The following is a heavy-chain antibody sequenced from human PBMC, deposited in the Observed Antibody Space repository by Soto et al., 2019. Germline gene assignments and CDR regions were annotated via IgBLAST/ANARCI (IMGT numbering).Heavy chain of an antibody. V-gene: IGHV3-64*01. CDR3: ARRARPDFYYMDV. Sequence: EVQLAESGGGLAQPGGSLRLSCAASGFTLSGYAMDWVPQAPGKGLEYVSGTSSNGVGTYYANSVQGSFTISRDSSKNTVYLQMGSLRPEDMAVYYCARRARPDFYYMDVWGKGTTVTVSS. J-gene: IGHJ6*03. CDR1: GFTLSGYA. CDR2: TSSNGVGT. D-gene: IGHD6-6*01.